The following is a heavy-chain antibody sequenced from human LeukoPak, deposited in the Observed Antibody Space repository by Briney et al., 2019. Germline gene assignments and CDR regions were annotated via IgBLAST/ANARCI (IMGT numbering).Heavy chain of an antibody. Sequence: GESLKISCKGSGYSFTSYWIGWVRQMPGKGLEWMGIIYPGDSDTRYSPSFQGQVTISADKSISTAYLQWSSLKASDTAMYYCARSIGYSNYDPYHYYYGMDVWGQGTTVTVSS. D-gene: IGHD4-11*01. CDR2: IYPGDSDT. CDR1: GYSFTSYW. CDR3: ARSIGYSNYDPYHYYYGMDV. J-gene: IGHJ6*02. V-gene: IGHV5-51*01.